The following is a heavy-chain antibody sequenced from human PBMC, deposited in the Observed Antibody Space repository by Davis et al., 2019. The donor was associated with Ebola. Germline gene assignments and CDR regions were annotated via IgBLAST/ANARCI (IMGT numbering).Heavy chain of an antibody. CDR1: EFTFSNYG. J-gene: IGHJ4*02. V-gene: IGHV3-21*01. CDR2: ISGSSNYI. CDR3: ARGSTGGY. Sequence: GESLKISCVASEFTFSNYGMTWVRQAPGKGLEWVSSISGSSNYINYADSVKGRFTISRDNAKNSLSLQMNSLRAEDTAVYYCARGSTGGYWGQGTLVTVSS. D-gene: IGHD1-14*01.